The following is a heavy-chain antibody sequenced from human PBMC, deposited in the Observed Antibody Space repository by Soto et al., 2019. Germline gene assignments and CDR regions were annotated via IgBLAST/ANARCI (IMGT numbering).Heavy chain of an antibody. Sequence: GGSLRLSCAASGFTFSSYSMNWARQAPGKGLEWVSSISSSSSYIYYADSVKGRFTISRDNAKNSLYLQMNSLRAEDTAVYYCARENFYLATSQDFDYWGQGTLVTVSS. CDR3: ARENFYLATSQDFDY. D-gene: IGHD5-12*01. V-gene: IGHV3-21*01. J-gene: IGHJ4*02. CDR2: ISSSSSYI. CDR1: GFTFSSYS.